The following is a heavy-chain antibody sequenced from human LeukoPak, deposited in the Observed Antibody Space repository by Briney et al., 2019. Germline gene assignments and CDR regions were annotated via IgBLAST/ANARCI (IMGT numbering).Heavy chain of an antibody. V-gene: IGHV3-30-3*01. CDR3: AKVSVYSGYNY. Sequence: GGSLRLSCAASGFTFSSYAMHWVRQAPGKGLEWVAVISYDGSNKYYADSVKGRFTISRDNSKNTLYLQINSLRAEDTAVYYCAKVSVYSGYNYWGQGTLVTVSS. CDR1: GFTFSSYA. J-gene: IGHJ4*02. CDR2: ISYDGSNK. D-gene: IGHD5-12*01.